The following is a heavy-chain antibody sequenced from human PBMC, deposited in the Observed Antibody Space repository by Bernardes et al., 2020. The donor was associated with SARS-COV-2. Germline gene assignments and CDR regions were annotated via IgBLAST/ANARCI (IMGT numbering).Heavy chain of an antibody. Sequence: GGSLRLSCAASGFTFSSYAMSWVRQAPGKGLEWVSAISGSGGSTYYADSVKGRFTISRDNSKNTLYLQMNSLRAEDTAVYYCAKDAPPHYYDSSGYPDDAFDIWGQGTMVTVSS. V-gene: IGHV3-23*01. CDR1: GFTFSSYA. CDR3: AKDAPPHYYDSSGYPDDAFDI. D-gene: IGHD3-22*01. CDR2: ISGSGGST. J-gene: IGHJ3*02.